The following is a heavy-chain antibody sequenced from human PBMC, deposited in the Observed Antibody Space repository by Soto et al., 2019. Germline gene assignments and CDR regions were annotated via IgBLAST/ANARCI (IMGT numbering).Heavy chain of an antibody. CDR3: ARWSYYDSSGYNHYYYYGMDV. J-gene: IGHJ6*02. D-gene: IGHD3-22*01. V-gene: IGHV1-3*01. Sequence: ASVKVSCKASGYTFTSYAMHWVRQAPGQRLEWMGWINAGNGNTKYSQKFQGRVTITRDTSASTAYMELSSLRSEDTAVYYCARWSYYDSSGYNHYYYYGMDVWGQATTVTVSS. CDR2: INAGNGNT. CDR1: GYTFTSYA.